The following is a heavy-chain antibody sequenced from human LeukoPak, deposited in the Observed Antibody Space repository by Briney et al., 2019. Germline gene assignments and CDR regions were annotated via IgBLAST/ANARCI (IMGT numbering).Heavy chain of an antibody. D-gene: IGHD3-16*01. CDR2: ISSNGGST. Sequence: GGSLRLSCAASGFTFSSYAMHWVRQAPGKGLEYVSAISSNGGSTYYANSVKGRFTISRDNSKNTLYLQMGSLRAEDMAVYYCARVPSTVKGGGAFDYWGQGTLVTVSS. V-gene: IGHV3-64*01. CDR1: GFTFSSYA. J-gene: IGHJ4*02. CDR3: ARVPSTVKGGGAFDY.